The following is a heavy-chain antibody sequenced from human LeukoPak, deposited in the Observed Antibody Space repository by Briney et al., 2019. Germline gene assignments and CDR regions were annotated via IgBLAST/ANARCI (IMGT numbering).Heavy chain of an antibody. Sequence: GGSLRLSCAASGSTFTNYAVMWVRQAPGQGLEWVSAITSGGAPRYADSVEGRFTISRDNSKNTLYLQMNSLRAEDTAQYFCARDPNGDYIGAFEFWGQGTGVTVSS. CDR2: ITSGGAP. J-gene: IGHJ3*01. V-gene: IGHV3-23*01. CDR3: ARDPNGDYIGAFEF. CDR1: GSTFTNYA. D-gene: IGHD4-17*01.